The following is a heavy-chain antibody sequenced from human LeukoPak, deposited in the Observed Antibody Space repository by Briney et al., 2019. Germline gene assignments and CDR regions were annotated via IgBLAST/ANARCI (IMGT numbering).Heavy chain of an antibody. Sequence: GASVKLSCKASGYTFTSYNINGVRQAPRQGLEWIGWRNHNSGNTGYGQKFQGRVTMTRNTSIRTAYMELSSLRSEDTAVYYCARGPARGGIDYWGQGTLVTVS. D-gene: IGHD1-1*01. J-gene: IGHJ4*02. CDR3: ARGPARGGIDY. CDR2: RNHNSGNT. V-gene: IGHV1-8*01. CDR1: GYTFTSYN.